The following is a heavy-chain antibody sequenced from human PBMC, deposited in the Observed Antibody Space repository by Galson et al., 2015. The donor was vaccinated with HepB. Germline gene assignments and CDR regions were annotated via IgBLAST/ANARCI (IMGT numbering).Heavy chain of an antibody. D-gene: IGHD6-19*01. J-gene: IGHJ4*01. CDR1: GFSLSTSGMC. Sequence: PALVKPTQTLTLTCTFSGFSLSTSGMCVSWIRQPPGKALEWLARIDWDDDKYYSTSLKTRLTISKDTSKNQVVLTMTNMDPVDPATYYCARIIRETVAGTFVADYWRHGPLVPVSS. CDR2: IDWDDDK. V-gene: IGHV2-70*11. CDR3: ARIIRETVAGTFVADY.